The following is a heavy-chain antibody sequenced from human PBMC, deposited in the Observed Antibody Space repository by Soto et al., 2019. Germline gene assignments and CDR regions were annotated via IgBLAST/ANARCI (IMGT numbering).Heavy chain of an antibody. Sequence: QVQLQESGPGLVKPSETLSLTCTVSGGSISSYYWSWIRQPPGKGLEWIGYIYYSGSTNYNPSLKSRVTISVDTSKNPFSLKLSSVTAADTAVYYCAREESSYGGNSGFDYWGQGTLVTVSS. V-gene: IGHV4-59*01. D-gene: IGHD4-17*01. CDR2: IYYSGST. CDR1: GGSISSYY. CDR3: AREESSYGGNSGFDY. J-gene: IGHJ4*02.